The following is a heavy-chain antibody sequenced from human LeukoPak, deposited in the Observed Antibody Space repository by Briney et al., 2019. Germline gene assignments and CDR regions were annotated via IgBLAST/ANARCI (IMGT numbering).Heavy chain of an antibody. CDR1: GFTFSSHG. V-gene: IGHV3-30*18. J-gene: IGHJ4*02. D-gene: IGHD2-21*02. CDR2: IGRDGRAK. CDR3: AKEACAGDCHRDYFDY. Sequence: GGSLRLSCAASGFTFSSHGMHWVRQAPGKGLEWVAVIGRDGRAKYYADSVKGRFTISRDNSKNIVYLEMNSLRDEDTAVYYCAKEACAGDCHRDYFDYWGQGTLVTVSS.